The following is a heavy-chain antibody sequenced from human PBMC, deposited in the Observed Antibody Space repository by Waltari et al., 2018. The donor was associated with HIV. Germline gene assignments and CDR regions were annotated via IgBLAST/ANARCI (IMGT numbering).Heavy chain of an antibody. V-gene: IGHV3-33*01. J-gene: IGHJ4*02. CDR2: IWYDGSNK. CDR1: GFTLGSYG. D-gene: IGHD2-21*02. CDR3: AREDLLYCGGDCYPGDY. Sequence: QVQLVESGGGVVQPGRSLRLSCAASGFTLGSYGMHWVRQAPGKGLEWVAVIWYDGSNKYYADSVKGRFTISRDNSKNTLYLQMNSLRAEDTAVYYCAREDLLYCGGDCYPGDYWGQGTLVTVSS.